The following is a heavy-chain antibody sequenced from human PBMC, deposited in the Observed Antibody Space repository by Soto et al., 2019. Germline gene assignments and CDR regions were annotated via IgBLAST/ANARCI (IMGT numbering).Heavy chain of an antibody. CDR3: ARDDVWNSPEF. J-gene: IGHJ4*02. D-gene: IGHD1-7*01. Sequence: EVQLVESGGGLVQPGGSLRLSCAASGFTFRSYWMSWVSQAPGKGLEWVANIQPDGSEKNYEDSVKGRFTISRDNAKNSLYLQMSSLSAEDTAMYYCARDDVWNSPEFWGQGTLVTVSS. CDR1: GFTFRSYW. V-gene: IGHV3-7*01. CDR2: IQPDGSEK.